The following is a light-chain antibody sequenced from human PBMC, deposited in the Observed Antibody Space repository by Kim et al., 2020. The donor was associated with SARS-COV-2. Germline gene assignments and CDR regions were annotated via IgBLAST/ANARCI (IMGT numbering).Light chain of an antibody. J-gene: IGKJ1*01. CDR2: GAF. CDR3: QLTGSFTRT. CDR1: PAIISCS. Sequence: PGPRVTLSCRASPAIISCSLAWYQQHPGQTPRLLINGAFTRAPGIPGRFGSSGSGTASTLTISSLEPVGFRMYCTQLTGSFTRTVGQG. V-gene: IGKV3-20*01.